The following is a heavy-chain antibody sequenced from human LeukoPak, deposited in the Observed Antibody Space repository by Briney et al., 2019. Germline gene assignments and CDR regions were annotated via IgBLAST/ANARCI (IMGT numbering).Heavy chain of an antibody. CDR1: GGSISSYH. CDR2: IHYSGIT. J-gene: IGHJ4*02. Sequence: SETLSLTCTVSGGSISSYHWSWIRQPPGKGLEWIGYIHYSGITNYNPSLKSRVTISVDTSKKQLSLRLRSVTAADTALYYCARHEGGYNDFDYWGQGTPVTVSS. D-gene: IGHD5-24*01. CDR3: ARHEGGYNDFDY. V-gene: IGHV4-59*08.